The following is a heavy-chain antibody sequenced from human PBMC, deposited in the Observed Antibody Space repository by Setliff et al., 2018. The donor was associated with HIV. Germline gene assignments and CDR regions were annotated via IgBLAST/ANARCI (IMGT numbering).Heavy chain of an antibody. J-gene: IGHJ6*03. CDR3: ARGPPAEDYYYYMDV. CDR1: GYSISSGYY. V-gene: IGHV4-38-2*01. Sequence: PSETLSLTCAVSGYSISSGYYWGWIRQPPGKGLEWIGSIYHNGSTNYNPSLKSRVTISVDTSKRQFSLNLTSVTAADTAVYYCARGPPAEDYYYYMDVWDKGTTVTVSS. CDR2: IYHNGST.